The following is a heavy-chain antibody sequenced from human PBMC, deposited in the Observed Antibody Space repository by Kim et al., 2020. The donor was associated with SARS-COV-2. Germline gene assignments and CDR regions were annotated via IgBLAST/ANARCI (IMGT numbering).Heavy chain of an antibody. D-gene: IGHD6-13*01. CDR3: AKARYSSSWTLDY. V-gene: IGHV3-23*03. Sequence: ADSVKGRFTISRDNSKNTLYLQMNSLRAEDTAVYYCAKARYSSSWTLDYWGQGTLVTVSS. J-gene: IGHJ4*02.